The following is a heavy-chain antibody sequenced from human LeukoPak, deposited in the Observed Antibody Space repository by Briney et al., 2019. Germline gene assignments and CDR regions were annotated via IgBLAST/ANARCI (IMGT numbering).Heavy chain of an antibody. D-gene: IGHD4-23*01. CDR2: IGGGGFST. Sequence: GGSLRLSCAASGFTFSSYAMSWVRQAPGKGLEWVSGIGGGGFSTNYADSVKGRFTISGDNSKNTLYMQMNSLRVEDTAAYYCGRAAYGGNPYDYTLEVWGQGTTVTVSS. CDR1: GFTFSSYA. CDR3: GRAAYGGNPYDYTLEV. J-gene: IGHJ6*02. V-gene: IGHV3-23*01.